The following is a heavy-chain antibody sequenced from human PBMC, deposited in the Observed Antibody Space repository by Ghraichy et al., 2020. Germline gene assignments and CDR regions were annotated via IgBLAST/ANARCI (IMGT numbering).Heavy chain of an antibody. D-gene: IGHD5-12*01. CDR1: GGSFSGYY. J-gene: IGHJ6*02. V-gene: IGHV4-34*01. CDR3: ARGSGYSGYDSWWLHYYYYGMDV. CDR2: INHSGST. Sequence: SQTLSLTCAVYGGSFSGYYWSWIRQPPGKGLEWIGEINHSGSTNYNPSLKSRVTISVDTSKNQFSLKLSSVTAADTAVYYCARGSGYSGYDSWWLHYYYYGMDVWGQGTTVTVSS.